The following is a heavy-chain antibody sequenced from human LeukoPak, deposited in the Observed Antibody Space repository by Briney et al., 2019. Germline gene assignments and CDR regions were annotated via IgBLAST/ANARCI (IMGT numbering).Heavy chain of an antibody. CDR3: AREQQLEFGWFDP. V-gene: IGHV4-31*03. CDR1: GGSISSGGYY. Sequence: SETLSLTCTVSGGSISSGGYYWSWIRQHPGKGLEWIGYIYYSGSTYYNPSLKSRVTISVDTSKNQFSLKLSSVTAADTAVYYCAREQQLEFGWFDPWGQGTLVTVSS. D-gene: IGHD1-1*01. J-gene: IGHJ5*02. CDR2: IYYSGST.